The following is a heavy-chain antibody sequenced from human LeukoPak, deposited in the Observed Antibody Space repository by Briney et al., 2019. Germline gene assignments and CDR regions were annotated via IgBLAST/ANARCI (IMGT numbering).Heavy chain of an antibody. Sequence: SETLSLTCTVSGGSISSSSYYWGWIRQPPGKGLEWIGSIYYSGSTYYNPSLKSRVTISVDTSKNQFSLKLSSVTAADTAVYYYARSPLSEYYDFWSGYYAGHAFDIWGQGTMVTVSS. V-gene: IGHV4-39*01. J-gene: IGHJ3*02. CDR1: GGSISSSSYY. CDR2: IYYSGST. CDR3: ARSPLSEYYDFWSGYYAGHAFDI. D-gene: IGHD3-3*01.